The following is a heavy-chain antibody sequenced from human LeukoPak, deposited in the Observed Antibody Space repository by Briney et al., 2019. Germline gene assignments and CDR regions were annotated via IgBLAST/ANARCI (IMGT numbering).Heavy chain of an antibody. D-gene: IGHD2-2*01. CDR2: ISSNGGST. J-gene: IGHJ4*02. Sequence: GGSLRLSCAASGFTFDKAWMTWVRQAPGKGLEYVSAISSNGGSTYYANSVKGRFTISRDNSKNTLYLQMGSLRAEDMAVYYCARGVVPAVNWGQGTLVTVSS. V-gene: IGHV3-64*01. CDR1: GFTFDKAW. CDR3: ARGVVPAVN.